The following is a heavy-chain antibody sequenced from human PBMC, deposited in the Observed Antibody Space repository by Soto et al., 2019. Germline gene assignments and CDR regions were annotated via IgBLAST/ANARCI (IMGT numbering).Heavy chain of an antibody. V-gene: IGHV2-26*01. CDR2: IFSNDEK. Sequence: QVTLKESGPVLVKPTEPLTLTCTVSGFSLSNARMGVSWIRQPPGKALEWLAHIFSNDEKSYSTSLKSRLTISKDTSKSQVVLTMTNMDPVDTATYYCAWIVVEWFAAAGPFDYWGQGTLVTVSS. J-gene: IGHJ4*02. D-gene: IGHD6-13*01. CDR1: GFSLSNARMG. CDR3: AWIVVEWFAAAGPFDY.